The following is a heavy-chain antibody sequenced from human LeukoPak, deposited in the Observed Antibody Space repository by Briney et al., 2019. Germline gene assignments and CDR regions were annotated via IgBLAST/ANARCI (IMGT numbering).Heavy chain of an antibody. J-gene: IGHJ6*02. CDR3: ARGQRTYYYYYGMDV. Sequence: PSETLSLTCTVSGGSISSSSYCWGWIRQPPGKGLEWIGSIYYSGSTYYNPSLKSRVTISVDTSKNQFSLKLSSVTAADTAVYYCARGQRTYYYYYGMDVWGQGTTVTVSS. V-gene: IGHV4-39*07. CDR1: GGSISSSSYC. CDR2: IYYSGST.